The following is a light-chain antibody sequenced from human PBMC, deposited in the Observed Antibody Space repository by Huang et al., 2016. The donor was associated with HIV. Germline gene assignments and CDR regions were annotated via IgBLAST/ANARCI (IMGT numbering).Light chain of an antibody. J-gene: IGKJ2*01. CDR3: QQCSAWPRT. Sequence: EIVLTQSPGTLSLSPGERATLSCRTSQSVFSYLAWYQQRPGQAPRLLIYDASNRATGIPARFSGSGSGTDFTLTISSLEPEDFAVYYCQQCSAWPRTFGQGTKLEIK. CDR1: QSVFSY. CDR2: DAS. V-gene: IGKV3-11*01.